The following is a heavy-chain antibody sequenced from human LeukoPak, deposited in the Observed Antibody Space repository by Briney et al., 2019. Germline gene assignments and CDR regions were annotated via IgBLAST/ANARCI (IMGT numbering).Heavy chain of an antibody. CDR2: IYHSGST. J-gene: IGHJ4*02. V-gene: IGHV4-38-2*01. CDR1: GYSISSGYY. D-gene: IGHD2-2*01. Sequence: SETLSLTCAVSGYSISSGYYWGWIRQPPGKGLEWIGSIYHSGSTYYNPSLKSRVTISVGTSKNQFSLKLSSVTAADTAVYYCARLGDIVVVPAVYFDYWGQGTLVTVSS. CDR3: ARLGDIVVVPAVYFDY.